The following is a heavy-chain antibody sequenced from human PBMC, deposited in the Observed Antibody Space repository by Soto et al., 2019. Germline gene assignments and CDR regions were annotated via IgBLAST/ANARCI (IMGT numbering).Heavy chain of an antibody. D-gene: IGHD3-10*01. J-gene: IGHJ4*02. CDR1: GGNCRNYG. V-gene: IGHV3-21*01. CDR3: ASRFVLLLFGEVLVLAY. Sequence: RLRYTACGGNCRNYGSSWIRQTKEKGLEWVSSISSSSSYIYYADSVKGRFTISRDNAKNSLYLQMNSLRAEDTVVYYCASRFVLLLFGEVLVLAYWVKGTLVTGS. CDR2: ISSSSSYI.